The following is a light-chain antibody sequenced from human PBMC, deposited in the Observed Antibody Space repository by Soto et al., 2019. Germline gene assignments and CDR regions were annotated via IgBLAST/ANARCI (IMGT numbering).Light chain of an antibody. CDR3: SSYTGSSTNTVV. V-gene: IGLV2-14*01. J-gene: IGLJ2*01. CDR1: SSDVGKYNY. CDR2: EVS. Sequence: QSALTQPASVSGSPGQSITISCTGTSSDVGKYNYVSWYQQHPAKDPKLMIFEVSNRPSGVSNRFSGSKSGNTASLTISGLQAEDEAEYYCSSYTGSSTNTVVFGGGTKVTVL.